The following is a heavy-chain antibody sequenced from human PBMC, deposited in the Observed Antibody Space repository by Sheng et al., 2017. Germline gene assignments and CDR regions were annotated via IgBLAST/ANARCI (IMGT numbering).Heavy chain of an antibody. V-gene: IGHV4-38-2*02. CDR2: IYHSGST. CDR3: ASRGSGSYYIGGPDAFDI. J-gene: IGHJ3*02. Sequence: QVQLQESGPGLVKPSETLSLTCTVSGYSISSGYYWGWIRQPPGKGLEWIGSIYHSGSTYYNPSLKSRVTISVDTSKNQFSLKLSSVTAADTAVYYCASRGSGSYYIGGPDAFDIWAKGQVSPSLQ. CDR1: GYSISSGYY. D-gene: IGHD3-10*01.